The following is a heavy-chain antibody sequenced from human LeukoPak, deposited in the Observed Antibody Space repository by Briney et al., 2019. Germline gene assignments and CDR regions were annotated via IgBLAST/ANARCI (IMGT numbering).Heavy chain of an antibody. Sequence: AETLRLSCSVSGGSISGSHFFWGWIRQPPGKGLEWLGSIHYSGSTYYNPSLKSRLTISVDTSRNQFSLQLSSVTAADTAVFYCGSSLSRGTTFWFGPWGPRDLVTVSS. CDR1: GGSISGSHFF. CDR2: IHYSGST. V-gene: IGHV4-39*01. D-gene: IGHD1-7*01. J-gene: IGHJ5*02. CDR3: GSSLSRGTTFWFGP.